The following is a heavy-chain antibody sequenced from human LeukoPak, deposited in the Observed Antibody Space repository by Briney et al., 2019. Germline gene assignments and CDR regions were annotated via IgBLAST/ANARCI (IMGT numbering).Heavy chain of an antibody. CDR3: ARTGPLTRGARLSPNYYYMDV. V-gene: IGHV1-46*01. CDR2: INPDGGNT. J-gene: IGHJ6*03. Sequence: ASVKVSCKAPGYTFTGYYIHWVRQAPGQVLEWMGLINPDGGNTNYAQNFQGRVTLTRDTSTSTVYMELSSLRSEDTAIYYCARTGPLTRGARLSPNYYYMDVWGKGTTVIVSS. D-gene: IGHD6-6*01. CDR1: GYTFTGYY.